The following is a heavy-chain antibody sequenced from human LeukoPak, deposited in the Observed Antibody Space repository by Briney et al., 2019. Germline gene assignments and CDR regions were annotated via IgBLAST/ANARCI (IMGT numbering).Heavy chain of an antibody. Sequence: GGSLRLSCAASGFTFSSYWMSWVRQAPGKGLEWVANIKQDGSEKYYVDSVKGRFTISRDNAKNSLYLQMNSLRAEDTAVYYCAKVKWELLGWFDPWGQGTLVTVSS. CDR1: GFTFSSYW. J-gene: IGHJ5*02. CDR3: AKVKWELLGWFDP. D-gene: IGHD1-26*01. CDR2: IKQDGSEK. V-gene: IGHV3-7*03.